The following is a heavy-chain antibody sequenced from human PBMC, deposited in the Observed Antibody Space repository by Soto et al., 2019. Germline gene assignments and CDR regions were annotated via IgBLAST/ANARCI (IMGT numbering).Heavy chain of an antibody. CDR1: GFTFSSYA. D-gene: IGHD4-17*01. J-gene: IGHJ3*02. CDR3: AKVAIGDYAGPYDAFDI. V-gene: IGHV3-23*01. CDR2: ISGSGGST. Sequence: EVQLLESGGGLVQPGGSLRLSCAASGFTFSSYAMSWVRQAPGKGLEWVSAISGSGGSTYYADSVKGRFTISRDNSKNTLYLQMNSLRAEDTAVYYCAKVAIGDYAGPYDAFDIWGQGTMVTVSS.